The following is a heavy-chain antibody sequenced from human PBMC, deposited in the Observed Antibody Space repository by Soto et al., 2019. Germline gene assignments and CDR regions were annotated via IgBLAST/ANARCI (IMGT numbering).Heavy chain of an antibody. Sequence: PSETLSLTCDVSGDSISSGYHWAWIRQPPGKGLEWVASIYHSGTTYYNPSLTSRVTISVDTSKNQFSLKLSSVTAADTAVYYCARAPSGDYTFDYWGQGTLVTVSS. CDR3: ARAPSGDYTFDY. CDR2: IYHSGTT. D-gene: IGHD4-17*01. V-gene: IGHV4-38-2*01. CDR1: GDSISSGYH. J-gene: IGHJ4*02.